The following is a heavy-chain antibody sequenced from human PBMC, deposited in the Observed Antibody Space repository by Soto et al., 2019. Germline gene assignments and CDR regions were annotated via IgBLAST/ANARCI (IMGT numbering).Heavy chain of an antibody. Sequence: GGSLRLSCAASGFTFSSYWMTWVRQAPGKGLEWVANIKQDGSEKYYVDSVKGRFTISRDNAKNSLSLQMNSLRVEDTAVYYWGGGRGWFWASGARGTRVPVSS. CDR1: GFTFSSYW. CDR3: GGGRGWFWAS. D-gene: IGHD6-19*01. V-gene: IGHV3-7*04. CDR2: IKQDGSEK. J-gene: IGHJ4*02.